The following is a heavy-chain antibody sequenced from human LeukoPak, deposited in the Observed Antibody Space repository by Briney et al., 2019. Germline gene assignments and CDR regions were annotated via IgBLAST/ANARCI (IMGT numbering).Heavy chain of an antibody. CDR3: ARQIGDCSSTSCYSWFDP. Sequence: ASVKVSCKASGGTFSSYAISWVRQAPGQGLEWMGRIIPIFGIANYAQKFQGRVTITADKSTSTAYMELSSLRSEDTAVYYCARQIGDCSSTSCYSWFDPWGRGTLVTVSS. D-gene: IGHD2-2*01. V-gene: IGHV1-69*04. CDR2: IIPIFGIA. J-gene: IGHJ5*02. CDR1: GGTFSSYA.